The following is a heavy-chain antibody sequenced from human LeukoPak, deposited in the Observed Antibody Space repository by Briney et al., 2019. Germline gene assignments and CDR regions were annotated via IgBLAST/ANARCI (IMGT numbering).Heavy chain of an antibody. V-gene: IGHV3-66*02. CDR2: IYSDGST. J-gene: IGHJ4*02. CDR3: ARDTDRTSSRYFDY. D-gene: IGHD6-6*01. CDR1: GFTISYFY. Sequence: GGSLTLSCAASGFTISYFYMAWVRQAPGKGLEWVSVIYSDGSTYYADAVKGRFTISRDISKNTLHLQMNSLRTEDTAVYYCARDTDRTSSRYFDYWGQGTLVTVSS.